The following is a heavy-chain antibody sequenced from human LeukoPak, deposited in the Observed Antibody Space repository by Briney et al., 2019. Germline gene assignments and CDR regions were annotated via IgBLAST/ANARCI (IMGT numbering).Heavy chain of an antibody. CDR2: IYSGGST. D-gene: IGHD6-13*01. CDR3: ARDPVGRWYFDY. CDR1: GFTVSSNY. J-gene: IGHJ4*02. V-gene: IGHV3-53*01. Sequence: GGSLRLSCAASGFTVSSNYMSWVRQAPGKGLEWVSVIYSGGSTYYADSVKGRFTISRDNSKNTLYLQMNSLRAEDTAVYYCARDPVGRWYFDYWGQGTLVTVSS.